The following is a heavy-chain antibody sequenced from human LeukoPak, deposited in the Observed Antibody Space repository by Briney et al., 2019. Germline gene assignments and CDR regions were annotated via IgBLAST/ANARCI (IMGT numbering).Heavy chain of an antibody. J-gene: IGHJ4*02. CDR2: IIPIFGRA. Sequence: ASVKVSCKASGYTFTGYYMHWVRQAPGQGLEWMGGIIPIFGRANYAQKFQGRVTITADDSTSTAYMELSSLRSEDTAVYYCADLVYCSSSSCYEPFNQTWGQGTLVTVSP. D-gene: IGHD2-2*01. V-gene: IGHV1-69*13. CDR1: GYTFTGYY. CDR3: ADLVYCSSSSCYEPFNQT.